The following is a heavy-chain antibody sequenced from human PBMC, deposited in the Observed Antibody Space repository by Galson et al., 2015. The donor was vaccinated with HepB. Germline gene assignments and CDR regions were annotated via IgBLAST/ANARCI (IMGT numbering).Heavy chain of an antibody. CDR3: AGGVSSSWFRFDY. D-gene: IGHD6-13*01. J-gene: IGHJ4*02. V-gene: IGHV1-69*13. CDR2: IIPIFGPA. Sequence: SVKVSCKASGGTVSTYAFTWVRQAPGHGLEWMGGIIPIFGPANYAQKFQGRATTTADESTGIAYLELRSLRFEDTGVYYCAGGVSSSWFRFDYWGQGALVTVSS. CDR1: GGTVSTYA.